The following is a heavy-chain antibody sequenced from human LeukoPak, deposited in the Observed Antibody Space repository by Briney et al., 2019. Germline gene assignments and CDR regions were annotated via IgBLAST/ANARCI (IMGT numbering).Heavy chain of an antibody. CDR3: ATEPYYYDSSGLHDAFDI. J-gene: IGHJ3*02. D-gene: IGHD3-22*01. CDR2: IWYDGSNK. V-gene: IGHV3-33*01. Sequence: GGSLRLSCAASGFTFSSYGMHWGRQAPGKGLEWVAVIWYDGSNKYYADSVKGRFTISRDNSKNTLYRQMNSLRAEDTAVYYCATEPYYYDSSGLHDAFDIWGQGTMVTVSS. CDR1: GFTFSSYG.